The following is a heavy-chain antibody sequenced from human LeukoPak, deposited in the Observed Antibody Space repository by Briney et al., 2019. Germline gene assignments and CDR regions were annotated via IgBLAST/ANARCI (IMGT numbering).Heavy chain of an antibody. CDR1: GGSFSGYY. D-gene: IGHD3-10*01. CDR3: ARSPAYGSGSYYKVPDDAFDI. Sequence: SETLSLTCAVYGGSFSGYYWSWICQPPGKGLEWIGEINHSGSTNYNPSLKSRVTISVDTSKNQFSLKLSSVTAADTAVYYCARSPAYGSGSYYKVPDDAFDIWGQGTMVTVSS. J-gene: IGHJ3*02. CDR2: INHSGST. V-gene: IGHV4-34*01.